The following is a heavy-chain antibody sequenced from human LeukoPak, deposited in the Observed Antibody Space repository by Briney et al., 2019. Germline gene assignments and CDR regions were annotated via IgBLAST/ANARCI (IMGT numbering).Heavy chain of an antibody. V-gene: IGHV3-33*01. D-gene: IGHD1-26*01. CDR1: GINFSAHG. CDR2: IRFDGSNI. Sequence: GGSLRLSCAASGINFSAHGMRWVRQAPGKGLEWVAIIRFDGSNIHYADSVKGRFTISRDNSKNTLYLQMNSLRAEDTAVYYCVRDGVGATTYFGYFDHWGQGNLVTVSS. J-gene: IGHJ4*02. CDR3: VRDGVGATTYFGYFDH.